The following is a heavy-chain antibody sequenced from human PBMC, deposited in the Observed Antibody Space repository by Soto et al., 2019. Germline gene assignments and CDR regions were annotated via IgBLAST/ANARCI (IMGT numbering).Heavy chain of an antibody. Sequence: QVQLQESGPGLVKPSETLSLTCTVFGGSIRPYYWSWIRQPPGKELEWIGYTYYTGSTNYSPSLKSRVTMSLDTSENLLSQKLNSVTAADTAVYYCARGSPLSSSFPLDYWGQGSLVAVSS. CDR3: ARGSPLSSSFPLDY. J-gene: IGHJ4*02. V-gene: IGHV4-59*12. CDR2: TYYTGST. CDR1: GGSIRPYY. D-gene: IGHD6-6*01.